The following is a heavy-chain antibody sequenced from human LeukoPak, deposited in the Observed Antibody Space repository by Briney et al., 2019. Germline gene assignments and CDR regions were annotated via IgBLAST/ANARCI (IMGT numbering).Heavy chain of an antibody. Sequence: PGGSLRLSCAASGFTFSSYGMHWVRQAPGKGLEWVAVISYDGSNKYYADSVKGRFTISRDNSKNTLCLQMNSLRAEDTAVYYCARDGLLGYFDYWGQGTLVTVSS. J-gene: IGHJ4*02. CDR2: ISYDGSNK. D-gene: IGHD2-8*02. CDR1: GFTFSSYG. CDR3: ARDGLLGYFDY. V-gene: IGHV3-30*03.